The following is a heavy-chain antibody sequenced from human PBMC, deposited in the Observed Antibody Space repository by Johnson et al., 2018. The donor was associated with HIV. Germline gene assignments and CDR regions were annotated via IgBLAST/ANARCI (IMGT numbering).Heavy chain of an antibody. CDR2: ISSNGGST. D-gene: IGHD5-18*01. CDR1: GFTFSSYA. Sequence: VQLVESGGGLVQPGGSLRLSCAASGFTFSSYAMHWVRQAPGKGLEYVSAISSNGGSTYSANSVKGIFTISRDNSKNTLYLQMGSLRAEDMAVDYCARELQLWFSAFDIWGQGTMVTVSS. V-gene: IGHV3-64*01. J-gene: IGHJ3*02. CDR3: ARELQLWFSAFDI.